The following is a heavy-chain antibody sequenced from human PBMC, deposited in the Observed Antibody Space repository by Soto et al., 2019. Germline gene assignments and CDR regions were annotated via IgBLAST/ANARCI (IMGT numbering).Heavy chain of an antibody. CDR2: ISAYNGNT. Sequence: ASVKVSCKASGYTFTSYGISWVRQAPGQGLKWMGWISAYNGNTNYAQKLQGRVTMTTDTSTSTAYMELRSLRSDDTAVYYCAREMTTVTIYDYWGQGTLVTVSS. V-gene: IGHV1-18*01. CDR1: GYTFTSYG. J-gene: IGHJ4*02. CDR3: AREMTTVTIYDY. D-gene: IGHD4-4*01.